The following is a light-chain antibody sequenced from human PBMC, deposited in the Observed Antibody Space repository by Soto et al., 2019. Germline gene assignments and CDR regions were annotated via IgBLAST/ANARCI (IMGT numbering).Light chain of an antibody. J-gene: IGKJ5*01. V-gene: IGKV1-33*01. CDR2: DAS. CDR3: QQYENLPT. CDR1: QDISKS. Sequence: DTQMTQSPSSLSASVGERVTITCRASQDISKSLVWFQPKPGKAPKLLIYDASNLEAGVPSRFRGSGSGTDFTFTISRLQPEDIATYYCQQYENLPTFGQGTRLEI.